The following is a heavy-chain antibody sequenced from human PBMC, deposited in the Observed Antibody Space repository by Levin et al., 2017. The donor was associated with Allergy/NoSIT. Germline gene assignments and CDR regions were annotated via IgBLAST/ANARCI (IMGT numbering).Heavy chain of an antibody. CDR3: ARDRVVVVPAAKDRFDS. Sequence: GESLKISCAASGFTFSSYGMAWVRQAPGKGLEWVSGISGSGGSTYYADSVTFLFPISRDNSKNTLFLQMDRLRAEDTAVYYCARDRVVVVPAAKDRFDSWGQGTLVTVSS. CDR2: ISGSGGST. V-gene: IGHV3-23*01. J-gene: IGHJ4*02. D-gene: IGHD2-2*01. CDR1: GFTFSSYG.